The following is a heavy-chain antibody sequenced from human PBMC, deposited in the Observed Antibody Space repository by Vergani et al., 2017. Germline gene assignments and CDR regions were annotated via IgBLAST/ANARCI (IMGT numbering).Heavy chain of an antibody. Sequence: QVQLVQSGAEVKKPGASVKVSCKASGGTFSSYTISWVRQAPGQGLAWMGRIIPILGIANYAQKFQGRVTITADKSTSTAYMELSSLRSEDTAVYYCARDWADIVVVPAATRWAMEGDYYGMDVWGQGTTVTVSS. D-gene: IGHD2-2*01. CDR1: GGTFSSYT. CDR2: IIPILGIA. J-gene: IGHJ6*02. CDR3: ARDWADIVVVPAATRWAMEGDYYGMDV. V-gene: IGHV1-69*09.